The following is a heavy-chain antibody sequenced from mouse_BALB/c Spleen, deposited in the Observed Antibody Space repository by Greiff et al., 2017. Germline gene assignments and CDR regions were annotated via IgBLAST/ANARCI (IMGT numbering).Heavy chain of an antibody. CDR3: AKKYGNYYAMDY. CDR2: IYPGGGYT. CDR1: GYTFTNYW. J-gene: IGHJ4*01. Sequence: QVQLKQSGAELVMPGTSVKISCKASGYTFTNYWLGWVKQRPGHGLEWIGDIYPGGGYTNYNEKFKGKATLTADTSSSTAYMQLSSLTSEDSAVYFCAKKYGNYYAMDYWGQGTSVTVSS. V-gene: IGHV1-63*02. D-gene: IGHD2-10*02.